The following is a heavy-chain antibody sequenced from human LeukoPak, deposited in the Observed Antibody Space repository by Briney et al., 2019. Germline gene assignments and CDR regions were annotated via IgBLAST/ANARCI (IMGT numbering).Heavy chain of an antibody. J-gene: IGHJ2*01. D-gene: IGHD6-19*01. CDR3: ARRIGAVAGTGHWYFDL. CDR1: GGSISSSSYY. V-gene: IGHV4-39*01. CDR2: IYYSGST. Sequence: SETLSLTCTVSGGSISSSSYYWGWIRQPPGKGLEWIGSIYYSGSTYYNPSLKSRVTISVDTSKNQFSLKLSSVTAADTAVYYCARRIGAVAGTGHWYFDLWGRGTLVTVSS.